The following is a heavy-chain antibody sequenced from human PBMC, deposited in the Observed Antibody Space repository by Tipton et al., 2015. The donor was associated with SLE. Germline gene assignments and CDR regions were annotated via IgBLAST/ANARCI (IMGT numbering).Heavy chain of an antibody. J-gene: IGHJ5*02. V-gene: IGHV4-38-2*01. D-gene: IGHD3-3*01. Sequence: TLSLICAVSGYSISSGYYWGWIRQPPGKGLEWIGSIYHSGSTYYNPSLKSRVTISVDTSKNQFSLKLSSVTAADTAVYYCARHRGFLEWLNWFDPWGQGTLVTVSS. CDR2: IYHSGST. CDR1: GYSISSGYY. CDR3: ARHRGFLEWLNWFDP.